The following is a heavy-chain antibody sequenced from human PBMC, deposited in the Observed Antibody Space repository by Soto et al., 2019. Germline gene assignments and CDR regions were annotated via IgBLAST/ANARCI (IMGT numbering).Heavy chain of an antibody. CDR3: TSGGDRAPRGIDS. J-gene: IGHJ4*02. Sequence: PGGSLRLSCAASGFSFSNAWMNWVRQAPGKGLEWVGRIKSKTDGGTTEYGAPVKGRFTISRDDSKNTLFLQMNSLKTEDTAIYYCTSGGDRAPRGIDSWGQGTLVTVSS. D-gene: IGHD2-21*02. V-gene: IGHV3-15*07. CDR2: IKSKTDGGTT. CDR1: GFSFSNAW.